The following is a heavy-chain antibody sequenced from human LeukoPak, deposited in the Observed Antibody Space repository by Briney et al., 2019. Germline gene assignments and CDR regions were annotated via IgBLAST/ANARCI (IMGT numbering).Heavy chain of an antibody. CDR2: ITPMSATP. CDR3: AGDPPGTLFGFDI. J-gene: IGHJ3*02. Sequence: SVKLTCKTSAGTFSRYAISWVRQAPGQGLEWMGRITPMSATPSQTQSVQSTVTITADISTNTVYLDLSSLRSEDTALYFCAGDPPGTLFGFDIWGQG. V-gene: IGHV1-69*06. D-gene: IGHD3-10*01. CDR1: AGTFSRYA.